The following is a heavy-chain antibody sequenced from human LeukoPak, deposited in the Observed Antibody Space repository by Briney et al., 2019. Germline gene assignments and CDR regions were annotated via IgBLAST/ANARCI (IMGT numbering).Heavy chain of an antibody. CDR1: GGSFSGYY. J-gene: IGHJ2*01. CDR2: INHSGST. CDR3: ARDTWGGNPGYYFDL. D-gene: IGHD4-23*01. V-gene: IGHV4-34*09. Sequence: SETLSLTCAVYGGSFSGYYWSWIRQPPGKGLEWLGEINHSGSTNYNPSLKSRVTISVDTSKNQFSLKLSSVTAADTAVYYCARDTWGGNPGYYFDLWGRGTLVTVSS.